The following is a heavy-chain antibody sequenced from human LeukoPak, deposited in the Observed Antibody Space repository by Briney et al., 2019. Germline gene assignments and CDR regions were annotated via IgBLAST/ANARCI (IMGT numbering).Heavy chain of an antibody. V-gene: IGHV3-23*01. J-gene: IGHJ4*02. CDR3: AKTRGYSYGYSDY. Sequence: GGSLRLSCAVSGFAFGSEAMSWVRQSPARGLEWVASISPGGGTTYYADYVKGRFTISRDNARNSLYLQMNSLRAEDTAVYYCAKTRGYSYGYSDYWGQGALVTVSS. CDR2: ISPGGGTT. CDR1: GFAFGSEA. D-gene: IGHD5-18*01.